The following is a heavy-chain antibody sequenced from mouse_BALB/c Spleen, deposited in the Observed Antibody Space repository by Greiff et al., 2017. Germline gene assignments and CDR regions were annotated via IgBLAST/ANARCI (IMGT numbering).Heavy chain of an antibody. CDR1: GDSITSGY. CDR3: ASGYYGSSRYFDV. D-gene: IGHD1-1*01. V-gene: IGHV3-8*02. Sequence: EVKLQESGPSLVKPSQTLSLTCSVTGDSITSGYWNWIRKFPGNKLEYMGYISYSGSTYYNPSLKSRISITRDTSKNQYYLQLNSVTTEDTATYYCASGYYGSSRYFDVWGAGTTVTVSS. CDR2: ISYSGST. J-gene: IGHJ1*01.